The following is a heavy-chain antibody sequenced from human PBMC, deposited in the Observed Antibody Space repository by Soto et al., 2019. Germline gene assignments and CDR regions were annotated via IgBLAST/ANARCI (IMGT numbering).Heavy chain of an antibody. CDR1: GFSFTSSA. CDR3: ARNHYYDSSGYYFDY. Sequence: GASVKVSCKASGFSFTSSAVQWVRQARGQRLEWIGWIVVGSGNTNYAQKFQERVTITRDMSTSTAYMELSSLRSEDTAVYYCARNHYYDSSGYYFDYWGQGTLVTVSS. J-gene: IGHJ4*02. V-gene: IGHV1-58*01. D-gene: IGHD3-22*01. CDR2: IVVGSGNT.